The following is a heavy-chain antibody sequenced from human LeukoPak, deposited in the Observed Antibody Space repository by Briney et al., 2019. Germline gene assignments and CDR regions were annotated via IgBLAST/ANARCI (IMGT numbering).Heavy chain of an antibody. CDR1: GFTFSSSG. J-gene: IGHJ6*03. V-gene: IGHV3-21*01. D-gene: IGHD2-15*01. CDR2: ISIDGSNT. Sequence: PGGSLRLSCAASGFTFSSSGMNWVRQAPGKGLEWVSSISIDGSNTTYADSVKGRFTISRDNAKNSLYLQMNSLRAEDTAVYYCARDPGGDCSGGSCSIYYYYYYMDVWGKGTTVTVSS. CDR3: ARDPGGDCSGGSCSIYYYYYYMDV.